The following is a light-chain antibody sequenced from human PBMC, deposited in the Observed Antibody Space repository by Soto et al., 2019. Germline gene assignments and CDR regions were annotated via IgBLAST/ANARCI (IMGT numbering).Light chain of an antibody. CDR3: KSYAGNNNYV. V-gene: IGLV2-8*01. Sequence: QSALTQPPSASGSPGQSVTISCTGTKNDIGVYDFVSWYQHHPGKAPRLIIYEVVQRPSGVPDRFSGSKSGNTASLTVSGLQAADEADYFCKSYAGNNNYVFGSGTKV. CDR1: KNDIGVYDF. J-gene: IGLJ1*01. CDR2: EVV.